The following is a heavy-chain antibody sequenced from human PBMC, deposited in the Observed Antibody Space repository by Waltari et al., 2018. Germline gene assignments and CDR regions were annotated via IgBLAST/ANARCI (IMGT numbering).Heavy chain of an antibody. D-gene: IGHD3-3*01. CDR1: DFTFNDKG. CDR2: IQRDGSET. J-gene: IGHJ4*02. Sequence: EVLLVESGGGLVQPGGSLRLSCAASDFTFNDKGMNGVRQAPGNGLEWVASIQRDGSETYYVDSVKGRFTISRDNTKKSLYLQMNSLRAEDTAVYYCARSPDDLWTGSRDYFDYWGQGTLVTVSS. V-gene: IGHV3-7*01. CDR3: ARSPDDLWTGSRDYFDY.